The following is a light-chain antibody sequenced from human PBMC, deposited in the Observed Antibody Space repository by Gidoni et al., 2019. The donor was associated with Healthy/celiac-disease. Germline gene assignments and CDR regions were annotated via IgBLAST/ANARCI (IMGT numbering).Light chain of an antibody. CDR1: QSISSW. J-gene: IGKJ1*01. V-gene: IGKV1-5*03. CDR2: KAS. CDR3: QQYNSYSWT. Sequence: DIQMTQSPSTLSASVGDRVTITCRASQSISSWLAWYQQKPGKAPKLLIYKASSLESGVPSRFSGRGSGTEFTLTISSLQPDDFATYYCQQYNSYSWTFXQXTKVXIK.